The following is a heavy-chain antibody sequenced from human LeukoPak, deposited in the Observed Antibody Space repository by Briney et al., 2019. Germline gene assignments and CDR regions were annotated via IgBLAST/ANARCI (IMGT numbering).Heavy chain of an antibody. J-gene: IGHJ4*02. Sequence: GASVKVSCKASGGTFSSYAISWVRQAPGQGLEWMGRIIPILGIANYAQKFQGRVTITADKSTSTAYMELSSLRSEDTAVYYCARVPMVRGVMSLAFDYWGQGTLVTVSS. D-gene: IGHD3-10*01. V-gene: IGHV1-69*04. CDR3: ARVPMVRGVMSLAFDY. CDR2: IIPILGIA. CDR1: GGTFSSYA.